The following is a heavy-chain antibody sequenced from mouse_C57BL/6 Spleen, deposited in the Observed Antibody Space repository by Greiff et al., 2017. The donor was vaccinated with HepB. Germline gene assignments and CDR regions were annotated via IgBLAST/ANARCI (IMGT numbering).Heavy chain of an antibody. CDR2: INYDGSST. Sequence: EVMLVESEGGLVQPGSSMKLSCTASGFTFSDYYMAWVRQVPEKGLEWVANINYDGSSTYYLDSLKSRFIISRDNAKNILYLQMSSLKSEDTATYYCARDGGGNYSFDVWGTGTTVTVSS. J-gene: IGHJ1*03. D-gene: IGHD2-1*01. CDR3: ARDGGGNYSFDV. V-gene: IGHV5-16*01. CDR1: GFTFSDYY.